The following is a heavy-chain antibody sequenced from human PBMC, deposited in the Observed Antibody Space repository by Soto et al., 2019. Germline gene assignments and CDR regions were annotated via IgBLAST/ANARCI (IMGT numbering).Heavy chain of an antibody. J-gene: IGHJ4*02. D-gene: IGHD5-18*01. CDR1: GGSINSGAYY. CDR2: IFTSGST. V-gene: IGHV4-31*03. CDR3: ARVGSRGHSYGYADY. Sequence: SETLSLTCTVSGGSINSGAYYWSWIRQHPGKGLEWIGYIFTSGSTYYNPSLKSRVTISLDTSKNHFSLKLRSVTAADTAVYYCARVGSRGHSYGYADYWGQGTLVTVSS.